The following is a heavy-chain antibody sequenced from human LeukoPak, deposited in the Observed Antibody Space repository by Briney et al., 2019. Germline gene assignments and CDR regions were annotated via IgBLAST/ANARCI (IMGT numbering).Heavy chain of an antibody. CDR2: LYPGDSDT. J-gene: IGHJ4*02. D-gene: IGHD3-10*01. CDR1: GYSFTTYW. CDR3: VRRNYYGSGSQYSHFDY. Sequence: GESLKISCKGSGYSFTTYWIGWVRPLPGKGLEWMGVLYPGDSDTRYSPSFQGQVTISVDKSISTAYLQWSSLKASDTAIYYCVRRNYYGSGSQYSHFDYWGQGTLVTVSS. V-gene: IGHV5-51*01.